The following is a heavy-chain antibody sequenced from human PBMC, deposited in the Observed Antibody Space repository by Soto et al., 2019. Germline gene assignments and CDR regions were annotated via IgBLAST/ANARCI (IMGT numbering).Heavy chain of an antibody. CDR3: ARDLAAADPGPSLSDY. Sequence: GGSLRLSCAASGFTFSSYDMHWVRQAPGKGLEWVAVIWYDGSNKYYADSVKGRFTISRDNSKNTLYLQMNSLRAEDTAVYYCARDLAAADPGPSLSDYWGQGTLVTVSS. V-gene: IGHV3-33*01. D-gene: IGHD6-13*01. CDR1: GFTFSSYD. CDR2: IWYDGSNK. J-gene: IGHJ4*02.